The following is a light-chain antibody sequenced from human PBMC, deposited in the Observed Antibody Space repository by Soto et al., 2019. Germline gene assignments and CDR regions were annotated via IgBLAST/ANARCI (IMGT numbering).Light chain of an antibody. Sequence: DIQLTQSPPSLSASVGDRVTITCRASQGISTYLAWYQQKPGKAPKLMIYEAATLQSGVPSRFSGSGSGTELTITISGLLPEDFATYHCQQLNTLPFTFGQGTRLEIK. J-gene: IGKJ5*01. CDR3: QQLNTLPFT. V-gene: IGKV1-9*01. CDR1: QGISTY. CDR2: EAA.